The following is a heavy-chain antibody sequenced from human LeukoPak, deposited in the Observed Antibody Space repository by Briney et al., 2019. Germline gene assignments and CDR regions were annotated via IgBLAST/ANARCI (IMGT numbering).Heavy chain of an antibody. J-gene: IGHJ4*02. Sequence: SGGSLRLSCAASGFTFSSYAMHWVRQAPGKGLEWVAVISYDGGNKYYADSVKGRFTISRDNSKNTLYLQMNSLRAEDTAVYYCARAGNILTGYSFDYWGQGTLVTVSS. CDR2: ISYDGGNK. D-gene: IGHD3-9*01. V-gene: IGHV3-30*04. CDR3: ARAGNILTGYSFDY. CDR1: GFTFSSYA.